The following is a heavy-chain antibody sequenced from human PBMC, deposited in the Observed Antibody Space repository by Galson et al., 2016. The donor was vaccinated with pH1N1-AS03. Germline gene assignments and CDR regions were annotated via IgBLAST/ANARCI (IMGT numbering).Heavy chain of an antibody. Sequence: SLRLSCAASGFTFSDYGMHWVRQAPGKGLEWVAIIWHDGSNKFYADFVKGRFTISRDNSKNTPYLEMKSLRVEDTAVYYCVWTIAAANLPQSYGFDVWGQGTTVTVSS. CDR3: VWTIAAANLPQSYGFDV. CDR1: GFTFSDYG. D-gene: IGHD6-13*01. J-gene: IGHJ3*01. V-gene: IGHV3-33*08. CDR2: IWHDGSNK.